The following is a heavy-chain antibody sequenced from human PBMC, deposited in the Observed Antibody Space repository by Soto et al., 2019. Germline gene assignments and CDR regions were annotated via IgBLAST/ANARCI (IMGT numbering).Heavy chain of an antibody. CDR1: GYTFNNYA. D-gene: IGHD1-26*01. Sequence: EASVKVSCKASGYTFNNYAIHWVRQAPGQGLEWMGWINAGNGNTKYSQKFQGRVSITRDTSASTAYMGLSRLRSEDTAVYFCARDWEWELLFWAGGMDVWGQGTTVTVSS. J-gene: IGHJ6*02. CDR2: INAGNGNT. CDR3: ARDWEWELLFWAGGMDV. V-gene: IGHV1-3*01.